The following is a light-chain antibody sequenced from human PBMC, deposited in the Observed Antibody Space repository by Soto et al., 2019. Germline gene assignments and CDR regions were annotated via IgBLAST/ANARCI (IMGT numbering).Light chain of an antibody. J-gene: IGKJ1*01. V-gene: IGKV3D-15*01. CDR2: AAS. CDR3: QQYNNRCT. CDR1: ETVMSN. Sequence: ERVMTQSPDTLSLSPGERATLSCRASETVMSNLSWYQQTPGPAPRLLIYAASTRATGIQARFIGKGSGTEFTPTISSVPSEDFAVYYCQQYNNRCTFGQGTKVDIK.